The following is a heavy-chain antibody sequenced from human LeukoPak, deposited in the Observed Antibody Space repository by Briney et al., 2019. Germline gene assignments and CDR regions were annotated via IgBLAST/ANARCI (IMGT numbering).Heavy chain of an antibody. J-gene: IGHJ5*02. D-gene: IGHD3-3*01. Sequence: PSETLSLTCAVYGGSFSGYYWSWIRQPPGKGLEWIGEINHSGSTNYNPSLKSRVTISVDTSKNQFSLKLSSVTAADTAVYYWARAPSGITIFGVVIILGWFDPWGQGTLVTVSS. CDR1: GGSFSGYY. CDR2: INHSGST. V-gene: IGHV4-34*01. CDR3: ARAPSGITIFGVVIILGWFDP.